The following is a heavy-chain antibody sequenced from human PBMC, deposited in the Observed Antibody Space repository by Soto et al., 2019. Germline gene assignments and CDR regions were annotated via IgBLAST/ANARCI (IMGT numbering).Heavy chain of an antibody. D-gene: IGHD6-19*01. V-gene: IGHV3-21*01. Sequence: EVQLVESGGGLVKPGGSLRLSCAASGFTFSSYSMNWVRQAPGKGLEWVSSISSSSSYIYYADSVKGRFTISRDNAKNSLYLQMNSLRAEDTAVYYCARVDSSGWYSDYWGQGTLVTVSS. CDR2: ISSSSSYI. CDR1: GFTFSSYS. CDR3: ARVDSSGWYSDY. J-gene: IGHJ4*02.